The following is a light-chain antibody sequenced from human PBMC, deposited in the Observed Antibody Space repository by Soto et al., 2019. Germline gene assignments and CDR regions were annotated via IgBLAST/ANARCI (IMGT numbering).Light chain of an antibody. V-gene: IGLV1-44*01. J-gene: IGLJ1*01. CDR3: AGRDSSLNGYV. CDR1: SSNIGSHT. Sequence: QSVLTQPPSASGTPGQRVTISCSGSSSNIGSHTVNWYQHLPGTAPKLLMHSNSQRPSGVPDRFSGSKSGTSASLAISGLQSEDEADYYCAGRDSSLNGYVLGTGTKVTVL. CDR2: SNS.